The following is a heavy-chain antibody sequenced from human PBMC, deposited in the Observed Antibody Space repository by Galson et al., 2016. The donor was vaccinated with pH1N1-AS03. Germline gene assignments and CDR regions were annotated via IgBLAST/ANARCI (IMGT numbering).Heavy chain of an antibody. CDR2: IWNDGGTT. CDR3: VRDDDSSGYYPEY. CDR1: GFTINIYG. J-gene: IGHJ4*02. Sequence: SLRLSCAASGFTINIYGMHWVRQAPGKGLERVAIIWNDGGTTHYADSVKGRFTISRDNSKNTLYLQINSLRAEDTAVYYCVRDDDSSGYYPEYWGRGTLVTVSS. D-gene: IGHD3-22*01. V-gene: IGHV3-33*01.